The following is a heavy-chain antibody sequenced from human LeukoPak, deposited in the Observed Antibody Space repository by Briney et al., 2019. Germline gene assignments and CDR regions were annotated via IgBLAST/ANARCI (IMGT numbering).Heavy chain of an antibody. CDR1: GFTFSIYS. CDR3: ARGAYSSSWYRDYYYYYYMDV. Sequence: GGSLRLSCAASGFTFSIYSINWVRQAPGKGLEWVSFITGNSNYIYYADSVKGRFTISRDNAKNSLYLQMNSLRVEDTAVYYCARGAYSSSWYRDYYYYYYMDVWGKGTTVTVSS. J-gene: IGHJ6*03. D-gene: IGHD6-13*01. CDR2: ITGNSNYI. V-gene: IGHV3-21*01.